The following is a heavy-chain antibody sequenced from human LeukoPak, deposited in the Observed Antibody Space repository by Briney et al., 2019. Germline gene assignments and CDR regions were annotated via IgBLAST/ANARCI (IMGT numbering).Heavy chain of an antibody. D-gene: IGHD6-6*01. J-gene: IGHJ3*01. V-gene: IGHV3-7*03. CDR3: ARSSYSSSSSV. CDR1: GFTFSGFW. Sequence: GRSLRLSCAVSGFTFSGFWMSWSRQAPGKGLEWVASINSDGSEGYYADVVKGRFTISRDNAKNSLYLQINSLRAEDTAVYYCARSSYSSSSSVWGQGTMVTVSS. CDR2: INSDGSEG.